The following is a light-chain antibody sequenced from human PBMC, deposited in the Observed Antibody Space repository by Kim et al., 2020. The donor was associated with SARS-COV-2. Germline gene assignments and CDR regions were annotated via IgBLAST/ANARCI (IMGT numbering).Light chain of an antibody. CDR2: QDS. Sequence: SYELTQPPSVSVSPGQTASITCSGDTLGDKYACWYQQKPGQSPVLVIYQDSKRPSGIPERFSGSNSGNTATLTISGTQAMDEADYYCQAWDSSTAAVFGG. V-gene: IGLV3-1*01. CDR3: QAWDSSTAAV. J-gene: IGLJ2*01. CDR1: TLGDKY.